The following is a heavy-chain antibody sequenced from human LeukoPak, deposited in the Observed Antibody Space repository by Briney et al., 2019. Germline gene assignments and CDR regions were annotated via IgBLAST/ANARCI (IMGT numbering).Heavy chain of an antibody. V-gene: IGHV1-18*01. CDR3: ARSSVSGYQTPNAFDI. CDR2: ISAYNGNT. CDR1: GYTFTSYG. Sequence: ASVKVSCKASGYTFTSYGISWVRQAPGQGLEWMGWISAYNGNTNYAQKLQGRVTITTDESTSTAYMELSSLRSEDTAVYYCARSSVSGYQTPNAFDIWGQGTMVTVSS. J-gene: IGHJ3*02. D-gene: IGHD2-2*01.